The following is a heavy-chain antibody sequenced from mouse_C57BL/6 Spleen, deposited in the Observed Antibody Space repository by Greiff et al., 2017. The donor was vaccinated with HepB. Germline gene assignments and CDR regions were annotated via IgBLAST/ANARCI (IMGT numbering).Heavy chain of an antibody. D-gene: IGHD1-1*01. CDR2: ISDGGSYT. CDR1: GFTFSSYA. Sequence: EVQLVESGGGLVKPGGSLKLSCAASGFTFSSYAMSWVRQTPEKRLEWVATISDGGSYTYYPDNVKGRFTISRDNAKNNLYLQMSHLKSEDTAMYYCARDRYGNYFDVWGTGTTVTVSS. J-gene: IGHJ1*03. V-gene: IGHV5-4*01. CDR3: ARDRYGNYFDV.